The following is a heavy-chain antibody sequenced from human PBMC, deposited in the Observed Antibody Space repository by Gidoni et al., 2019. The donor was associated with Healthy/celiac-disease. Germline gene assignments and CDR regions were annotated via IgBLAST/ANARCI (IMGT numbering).Heavy chain of an antibody. CDR2: IGYDGSNK. Sequence: QVQLVESGGGVVQPGRSLRLSCAASGFTFSSYGMHWVRQAPGKGLEWVAVIGYDGSNKYYADSVKGRFTISRDNSKNTLYLQMNSLRAEDTAVYYCARELDSSGHAFDIWGQGTMVTVSS. V-gene: IGHV3-33*01. CDR3: ARELDSSGHAFDI. J-gene: IGHJ3*02. D-gene: IGHD3-22*01. CDR1: GFTFSSYG.